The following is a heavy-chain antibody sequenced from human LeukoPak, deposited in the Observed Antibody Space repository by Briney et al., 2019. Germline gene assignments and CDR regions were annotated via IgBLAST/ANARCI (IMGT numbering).Heavy chain of an antibody. CDR3: ARTLLRGGLRFLEWLLSNDGMDV. Sequence: AGGSLRLSCAASGFTFSSYSMNWVRQAPGKGLEWVSSISSSSSYIYYADSVKGRSTISRDNAKNSLYLQMNSLRAEDTAVYYCARTLLRGGLRFLEWLLSNDGMDVWGQGTTVTVSS. V-gene: IGHV3-21*01. CDR1: GFTFSSYS. D-gene: IGHD3-3*01. CDR2: ISSSSSYI. J-gene: IGHJ6*02.